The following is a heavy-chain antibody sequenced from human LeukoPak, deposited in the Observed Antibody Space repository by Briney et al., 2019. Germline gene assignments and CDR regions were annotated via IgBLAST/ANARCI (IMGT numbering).Heavy chain of an antibody. V-gene: IGHV3-30-3*01. Sequence: GGSLRLSCAASGFTFSSYAMHWVRQAPGKGLEWVAVISYDGSNKYYADSVKGRFTISRDNSKNTLYLQMNSLRAEDTAVYYCARAGSHRNSGYDYWGQGILVTVSS. J-gene: IGHJ4*02. CDR2: ISYDGSNK. D-gene: IGHD5-12*01. CDR1: GFTFSSYA. CDR3: ARAGSHRNSGYDY.